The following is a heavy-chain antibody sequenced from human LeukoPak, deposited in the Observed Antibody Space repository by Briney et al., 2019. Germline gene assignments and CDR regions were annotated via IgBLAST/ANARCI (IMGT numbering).Heavy chain of an antibody. J-gene: IGHJ4*02. CDR3: ARDMGIAVAGTFDY. CDR1: GFTFSSYS. V-gene: IGHV3-21*01. CDR2: ISSSSYI. D-gene: IGHD6-19*01. Sequence: GGSLRLSCAASGFTFSSYSMNSVRQAPGEGLEWVSCISSSSYIYYAASLKGRFTISRDNAKNSLYLQMNSLRGEDTAVYYCARDMGIAVAGTFDYWGQGSLVTVSS.